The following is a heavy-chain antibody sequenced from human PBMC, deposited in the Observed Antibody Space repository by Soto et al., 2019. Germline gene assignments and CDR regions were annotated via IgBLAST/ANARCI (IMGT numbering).Heavy chain of an antibody. CDR1: GFSFIIYA. D-gene: IGHD1-20*01. CDR2: IGLGNDDT. V-gene: IGHV3-23*01. J-gene: IGHJ3*02. CDR3: AKDRMDHNSVWDPFDI. Sequence: GGSLRLSCAASGFSFIIYAMSWGRQAPGKGLECVSGIGLGNDDTYYADSVKGRFIISRDNSKYTVSLQMNGLRVEDTAIYYCAKDRMDHNSVWDPFDIWGQGTTVTVSS.